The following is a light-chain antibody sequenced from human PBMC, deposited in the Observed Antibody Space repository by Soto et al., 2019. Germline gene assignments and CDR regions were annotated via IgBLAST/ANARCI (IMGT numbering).Light chain of an antibody. CDR1: QNLLHTNGYNY. CDR2: LGS. J-gene: IGKJ4*01. Sequence: DIVVTQSPLSLPVTPGEPASISCRSSQNLLHTNGYNYLDWYVQKPGQSPQLLIYLGSNRASGVPDRFSGSGSGTDFTLKISRVEAEDVGVYYCAQGLQTPLTFGGGTKV. V-gene: IGKV2-28*01. CDR3: AQGLQTPLT.